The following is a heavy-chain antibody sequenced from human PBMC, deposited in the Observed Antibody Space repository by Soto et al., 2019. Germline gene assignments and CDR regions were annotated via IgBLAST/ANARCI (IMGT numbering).Heavy chain of an antibody. CDR2: INPNSGDT. CDR3: AKGGPIVAAGTRVYLYNAMDV. Sequence: XPVKGACRAAGYPFTGYYVHWVRQSPGQGLEWMGWINPNSGDTYLAQRFQGRVTMNRDTSIGTAYMELRGLTSDDTAEYYCAKGGPIVAAGTRVYLYNAMDVWGQGTTVTVSS. V-gene: IGHV1-2*02. CDR1: GYPFTGYY. D-gene: IGHD1-26*01. J-gene: IGHJ6*02.